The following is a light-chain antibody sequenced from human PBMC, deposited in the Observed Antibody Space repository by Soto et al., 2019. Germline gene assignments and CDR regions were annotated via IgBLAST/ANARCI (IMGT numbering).Light chain of an antibody. Sequence: QTVVTQEASLSVSPGGTVTLTCGLTSGSVSGNNFPSWYQQTPGQPPRTLMFSTNSRSSGVPDRLSGFILGNKAALTITGAQADDESYYYCALYMSSGISIFGGGTKVTVL. J-gene: IGLJ2*01. CDR1: SGSVSGNNF. CDR2: STN. V-gene: IGLV8-61*01. CDR3: ALYMSSGISI.